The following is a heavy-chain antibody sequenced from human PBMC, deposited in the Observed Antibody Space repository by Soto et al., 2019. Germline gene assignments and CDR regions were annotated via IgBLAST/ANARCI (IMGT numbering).Heavy chain of an antibody. J-gene: IGHJ4*02. CDR1: GGTFSSYA. D-gene: IGHD3-22*01. V-gene: IGHV1-69*13. CDR2: IIPISGTA. Sequence: SVKVSCKASGGTFSSYAISWVRQAPGQGLEWMGGIIPISGTANYAQKFQGRVTITADESTSTAYMELSSLRSEDTAVYYCARDLGINYDSSGYGYWGQGTLVTVSS. CDR3: ARDLGINYDSSGYGY.